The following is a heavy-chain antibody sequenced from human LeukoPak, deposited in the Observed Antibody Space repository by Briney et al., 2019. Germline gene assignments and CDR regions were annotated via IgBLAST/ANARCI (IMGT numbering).Heavy chain of an antibody. CDR1: GGSFSAYY. D-gene: IGHD6-13*01. V-gene: IGHV4-34*01. Sequence: SETLSLTCAVYGGSFSAYYWSWIRQPPGKGLGWIGEINHSGSTNYNPSLKSRVTISIDTSKNQLSLKLSSVTAADTAVYYCASDTAAAGTNYWGQGTLVTVSS. J-gene: IGHJ4*02. CDR2: INHSGST. CDR3: ASDTAAAGTNY.